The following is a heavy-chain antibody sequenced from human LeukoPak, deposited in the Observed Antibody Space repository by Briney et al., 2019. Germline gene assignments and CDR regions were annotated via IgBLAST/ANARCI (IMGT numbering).Heavy chain of an antibody. V-gene: IGHV3-48*03. Sequence: GGSLRLSCAASGFTFSSYEMNWVRQAPGKGLEWVSYISSSGSTIYHADSVKGRFTISRDNAKNSLYLQMNSLKASDTAMYYCARHTSGVRGVTPRVDPWGQGTLVSVSS. CDR1: GFTFSSYE. CDR2: ISSSGSTI. J-gene: IGHJ5*02. CDR3: ARHTSGVRGVTPRVDP. D-gene: IGHD3-10*01.